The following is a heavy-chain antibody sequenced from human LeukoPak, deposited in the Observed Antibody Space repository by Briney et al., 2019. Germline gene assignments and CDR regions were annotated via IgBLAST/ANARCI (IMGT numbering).Heavy chain of an antibody. CDR3: AKDMDTMMVIFNPT. J-gene: IGHJ5*02. Sequence: PGGSLRLSCAASGFAFSNYAMNWVRQTPGKGLEWVSTISSGGSSTYYADSEKGRFTISRDNSKSTLFLQMSSLRAEDAAVYYCAKDMDTMMVIFNPTWGQGTQVTVSS. V-gene: IGHV3-23*01. D-gene: IGHD3-22*01. CDR1: GFAFSNYA. CDR2: ISSGGSST.